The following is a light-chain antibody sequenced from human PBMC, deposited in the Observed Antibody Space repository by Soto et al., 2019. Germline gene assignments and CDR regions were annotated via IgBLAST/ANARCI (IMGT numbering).Light chain of an antibody. CDR3: QYRNTWPPA. J-gene: IGKJ5*01. CDR2: DAS. Sequence: EIVLTQSPATLSLSPGERATLSCRASQSVGIYLGWYQQRPGQAPRLLIYDASNRAAGIPARFSGSGSGTDFTLTTTSLEYEDLAVDDCQYRNTWPPAFGQGTRLEIK. V-gene: IGKV3-11*01. CDR1: QSVGIY.